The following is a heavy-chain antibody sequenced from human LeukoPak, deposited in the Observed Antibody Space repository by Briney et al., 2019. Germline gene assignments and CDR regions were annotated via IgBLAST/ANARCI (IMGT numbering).Heavy chain of an antibody. D-gene: IGHD6-13*01. Sequence: SETLSLTCAVSGYSISSGYQWAWIRQPPGKGLEWLGSIHYSGTTYYKASLKGRVTISVDTSQNQFSLKLTSVTAADTAVYYCARKGRSSSFDYWGQGTLITVSS. CDR2: IHYSGTT. CDR1: GYSISSGYQ. V-gene: IGHV4-38-2*01. J-gene: IGHJ4*02. CDR3: ARKGRSSSFDY.